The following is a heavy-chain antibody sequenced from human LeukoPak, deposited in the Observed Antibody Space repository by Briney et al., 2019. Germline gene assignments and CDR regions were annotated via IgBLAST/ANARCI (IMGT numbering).Heavy chain of an antibody. CDR1: GFTFSSYA. J-gene: IGHJ6*02. Sequence: GGSLRLSCAASGFTFSSYAMSWVRQAPGKGLEWVSAISGSGGSTYYADSVKGRFTISRDNSKNTLYLQMNSLRAEDTAVYYCAKDRRLGIVVVVATFGMDVWGQGTTVAVSS. CDR2: ISGSGGST. CDR3: AKDRRLGIVVVVATFGMDV. D-gene: IGHD2-15*01. V-gene: IGHV3-23*01.